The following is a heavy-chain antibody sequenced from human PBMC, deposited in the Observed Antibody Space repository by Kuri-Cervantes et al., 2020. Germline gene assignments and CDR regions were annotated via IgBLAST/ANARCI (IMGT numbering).Heavy chain of an antibody. CDR3: AKAVLL. J-gene: IGHJ6*02. Sequence: GESLKISCVASGFTFSNAWMSWVRQAPGKGLEWVGRIKSKADGGTIDYATPVKGRVIISRDDSKNTLYLQMNSLRAEDTAVYYCAKAVLLWGQGTTVTVSS. CDR2: IKSKADGGTI. V-gene: IGHV3-15*01. CDR1: GFTFSNAW. D-gene: IGHD4/OR15-4a*01.